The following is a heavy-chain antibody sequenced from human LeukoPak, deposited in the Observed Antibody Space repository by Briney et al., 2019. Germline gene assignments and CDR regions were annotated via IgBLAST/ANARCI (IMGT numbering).Heavy chain of an antibody. D-gene: IGHD3-10*01. CDR3: ARDGPGIDY. CDR1: GYTFTSYN. V-gene: IGHV1-46*01. J-gene: IGHJ4*02. Sequence: GASVKVSCKASGYTFTSYNTHWVRQAPGQGLEWMGIIYPSGGRTNYAQKFQGRVTMTRDTSTSTVYMDLSSLRSEDTAVYYCARDGPGIDYWGQGTLVTVSS. CDR2: IYPSGGRT.